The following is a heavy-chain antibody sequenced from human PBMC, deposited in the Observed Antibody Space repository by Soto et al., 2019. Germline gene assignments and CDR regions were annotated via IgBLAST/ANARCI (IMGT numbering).Heavy chain of an antibody. D-gene: IGHD3-22*01. CDR2: IYYSGST. CDR1: GGSISSGGYY. Sequence: SETLSLICTVSGGSISSGGYYCSWIRQHPGKGLEWIGYIYYSGSTYYNPSLKSRVTISVDTQKNQFSLKLSSVTAADTAFYYCAGGGSIVVATRRLMDVWGKGTTVTVSS. V-gene: IGHV4-31*03. J-gene: IGHJ6*03. CDR3: AGGGSIVVATRRLMDV.